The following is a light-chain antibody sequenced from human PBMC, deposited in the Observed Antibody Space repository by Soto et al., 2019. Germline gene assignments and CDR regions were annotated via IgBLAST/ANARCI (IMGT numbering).Light chain of an antibody. V-gene: IGLV2-8*01. CDR1: SSDVGGYNY. CDR2: EVS. CDR3: SSYAGSNICV. Sequence: QSALTQPPSASGSPGQSVTISCTGTSSDVGGYNYVSWYQQHPGKAPKLMIYEVSKRPSGVPDRFSGSKSGNTASLTVSGLQAEDEADYYCSSYAGSNICVFGTGTKVTV. J-gene: IGLJ1*01.